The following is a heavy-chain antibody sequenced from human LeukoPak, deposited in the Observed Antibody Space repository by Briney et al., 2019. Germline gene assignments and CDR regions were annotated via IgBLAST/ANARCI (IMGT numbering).Heavy chain of an antibody. CDR3: AKDSLVSNSF. J-gene: IGHJ4*02. Sequence: GGSLRLSCAASGFTFSSYSMNWVRQAPGKGLEWVSAISGSGGSTYYADSVKSRFTISRDNSKNTLYLQMNSLRAEDTAVYYCAKDSLVSNSFWGQGTLVTVSS. V-gene: IGHV3-23*01. CDR2: ISGSGGST. CDR1: GFTFSSYS. D-gene: IGHD4-23*01.